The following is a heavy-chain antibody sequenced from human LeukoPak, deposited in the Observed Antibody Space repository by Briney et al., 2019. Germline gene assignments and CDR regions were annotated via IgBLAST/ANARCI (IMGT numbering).Heavy chain of an antibody. D-gene: IGHD6-19*01. J-gene: IGHJ4*02. CDR1: GFTFSSYA. Sequence: PGRSLRLSCAASGFTFSSYAMHWVRQAPGKGLEGVAVISYDGSNKYYADSVKGRFTISRDNSKNTLYLQMNSLRAEDTAVYYCARDLRYSSGWSRGVYFDYWGQGTLVTVSS. V-gene: IGHV3-30*04. CDR3: ARDLRYSSGWSRGVYFDY. CDR2: ISYDGSNK.